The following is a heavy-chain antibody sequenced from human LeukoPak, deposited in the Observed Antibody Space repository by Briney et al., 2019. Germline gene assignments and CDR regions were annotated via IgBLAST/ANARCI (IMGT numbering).Heavy chain of an antibody. CDR3: ARDQAQLGAYYYYGMDV. D-gene: IGHD3-16*01. CDR2: IYHSGST. CDR1: GGSISSGGYS. V-gene: IGHV4-30-2*01. J-gene: IGHJ6*02. Sequence: PSQTLSLTCAVSGGSISSGGYSWSWIRQPPGKGLEWIGYIYHSGSTYYNPSLKSRVTISVDRSKNQFSLKLSSVTAADTAVYYCARDQAQLGAYYYYGMDVWGQGTTVTVSS.